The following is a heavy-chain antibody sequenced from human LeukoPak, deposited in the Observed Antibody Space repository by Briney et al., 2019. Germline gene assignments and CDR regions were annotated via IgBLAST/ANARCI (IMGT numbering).Heavy chain of an antibody. D-gene: IGHD2-15*01. CDR1: GNTLTQVS. Sequence: ASVTVSFKVSGNTLTQVSMHWVRQAPGKGLQWIGGFDPANGGKIYAQQFQGRVTMTEDTSTDTAYMELNSLRSEDTAVYYCVAEGCSGGICYPYFDLWGRGTLVSVSS. CDR3: VAEGCSGGICYPYFDL. CDR2: FDPANGGK. V-gene: IGHV1-24*01. J-gene: IGHJ2*01.